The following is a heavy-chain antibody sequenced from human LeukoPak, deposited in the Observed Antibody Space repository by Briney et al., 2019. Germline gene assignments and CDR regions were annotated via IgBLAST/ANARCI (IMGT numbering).Heavy chain of an antibody. CDR3: ARGSVDYVWGSYRRGYFDY. V-gene: IGHV4-34*01. J-gene: IGHJ4*02. CDR2: INHSGST. CDR1: GGSFSSYY. D-gene: IGHD3-16*02. Sequence: PSETLSLTCAVDGGSFSSYYWIWIRQPPGKGLEWIGEINHSGSTNYNPSLKSRVTISVDTSKNQFSLKLSSVTAADTAVYYCARGSVDYVWGSYRRGYFDYWGQGTLVTVSS.